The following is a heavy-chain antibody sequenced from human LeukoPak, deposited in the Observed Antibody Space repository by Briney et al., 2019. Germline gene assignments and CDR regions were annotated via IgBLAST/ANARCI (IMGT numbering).Heavy chain of an antibody. J-gene: IGHJ5*02. V-gene: IGHV4-59*01. CDR2: IYYSGST. CDR1: GGSISSYY. CDR3: ASWYH. Sequence: PSETLSLTCTVSGGSISSYYWSWIRQPPGKGLEWIGYIYYSGSTNYNPSLESRVTISVDTSKNQFSLKLSSVTAADTAVYYCASWYHWGQGTLVTVSS.